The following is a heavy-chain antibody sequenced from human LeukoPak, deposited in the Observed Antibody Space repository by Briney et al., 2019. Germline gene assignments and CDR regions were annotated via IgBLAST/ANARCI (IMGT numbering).Heavy chain of an antibody. V-gene: IGHV3-66*01. D-gene: IGHD3-22*01. J-gene: IGHJ4*02. CDR1: EFSVGSNY. CDR2: IYSGGST. Sequence: RGSLRLSCAASEFSVGSNYMTWVRQAPGKGLEWVSLIYSGGSTYYADSVKGRFTISRDNSKKTLYLQMNSLRPEDTAVYYCAKDFSVYYYDSRVLDYWGRGTLVTVSS. CDR3: AKDFSVYYYDSRVLDY.